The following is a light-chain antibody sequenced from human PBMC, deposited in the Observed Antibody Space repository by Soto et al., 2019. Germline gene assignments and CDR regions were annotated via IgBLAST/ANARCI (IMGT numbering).Light chain of an antibody. CDR2: GAS. V-gene: IGKV3-20*01. CDR1: QSVSSSY. CDR3: QQYGSSPGT. J-gene: IGKJ1*01. Sequence: EIVLTQSPCTLSLSPVERSTLSCRASQSVSSSYLAWYQQKPGQAPRLLIYGASSRATGIPDRFSGSGSGTDFTLTISRLEPEDFAVYYCQQYGSSPGTFGQGTKVDIK.